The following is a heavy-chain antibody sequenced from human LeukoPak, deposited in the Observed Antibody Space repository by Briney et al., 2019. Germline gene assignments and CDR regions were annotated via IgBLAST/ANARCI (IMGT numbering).Heavy chain of an antibody. V-gene: IGHV4-38-2*01. CDR3: ARVRYNYGDSDY. J-gene: IGHJ4*02. D-gene: IGHD5-18*01. CDR2: IYHNGNT. Sequence: SETLSLTCAVSGYSVSSGYYWGWIRQPPGKGLEWIGTIYHNGNTYYNPSLKSRVTISVDTSKNQFSLKLSSVTAADTAVYYCARVRYNYGDSDYWGQGTLVTVSS. CDR1: GYSVSSGYY.